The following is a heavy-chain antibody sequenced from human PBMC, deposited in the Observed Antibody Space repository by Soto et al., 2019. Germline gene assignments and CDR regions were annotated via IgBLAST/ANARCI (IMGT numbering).Heavy chain of an antibody. CDR3: AREEVPQWFSKGYYGMDV. Sequence: DTLSLTCAVDGGSFNGYYWTLIRQTPGKGLEWIGEINHGGGTNYNPSLKSRVTILIDTSKNQFSLKLNSVTAADTAVYYCAREEVPQWFSKGYYGMDVWGQGTTVTVSS. V-gene: IGHV4-34*01. J-gene: IGHJ6*02. D-gene: IGHD6-13*01. CDR1: GGSFNGYY. CDR2: INHGGGT.